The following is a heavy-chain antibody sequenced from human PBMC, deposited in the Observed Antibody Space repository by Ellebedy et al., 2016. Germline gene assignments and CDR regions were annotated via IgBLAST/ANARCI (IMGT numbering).Heavy chain of an antibody. CDR2: MHYSGST. CDR1: GGSISGYY. D-gene: IGHD3-3*01. V-gene: IGHV4-59*12. CDR3: ARDTFGGWSGFDY. Sequence: SETLSLTCTVSGGSISGYYWTWLRQPPGKGLEWIGYMHYSGSTKYNPSVKSRVTISVDTSKNQVSLKLSSVTTADTAIYYCARDTFGGWSGFDYWGQGSLVTVSS. J-gene: IGHJ4*02.